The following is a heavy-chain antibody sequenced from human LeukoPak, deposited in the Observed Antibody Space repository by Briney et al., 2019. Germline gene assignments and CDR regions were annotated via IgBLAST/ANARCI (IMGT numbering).Heavy chain of an antibody. D-gene: IGHD3-22*01. CDR1: GYSISSGYY. V-gene: IGHV4-61*01. CDR3: ARVWGVTDFYDSRGAFDI. Sequence: SETLSLTCTVSGYSISSGYYWSWIRQPPGKGLEWIGYIYYSGSTNYNPSLKSRVSISVDTSKNQFSLKLNSVTAADTAVYYCARVWGVTDFYDSRGAFDIWGQGTMVTVSS. CDR2: IYYSGST. J-gene: IGHJ3*02.